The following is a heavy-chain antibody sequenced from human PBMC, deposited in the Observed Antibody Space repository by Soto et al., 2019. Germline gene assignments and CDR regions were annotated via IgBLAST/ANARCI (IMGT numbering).Heavy chain of an antibody. V-gene: IGHV3-33*01. CDR2: IWYDGSNK. CDR3: ATEGKDDSVKGGFDN. CDR1: GFRFSSYG. Sequence: QVQLVESGGGVVQPGRSLRLSCAASGFRFSSYGMNWVRQSPGKGLEWVAVIWYDGSNKFYGNSVKGRFTISRDNSRNTLYLQMNSLRDEDTAVYYSATEGKDDSVKGGFDNWGQGTLVTVSS. J-gene: IGHJ4*02. D-gene: IGHD3-22*01.